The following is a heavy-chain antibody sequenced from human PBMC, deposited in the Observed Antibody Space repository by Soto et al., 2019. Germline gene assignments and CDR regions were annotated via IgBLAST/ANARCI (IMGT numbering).Heavy chain of an antibody. V-gene: IGHV3-23*01. CDR3: VGLIDGAGSAF. CDR2: ISGNGAVT. D-gene: IGHD3-10*01. CDR1: GFTFSTYA. Sequence: EVQLLESGGGLVQPGGSPRLSCADSGFTFSTYAMSWVRQPSGKGLEWVSSISGNGAVTFHAYSVKGRFSTSRDNSKNTLFLQMNSLRVEDTAIYYCVGLIDGAGSAFWGQGTLVTVSS. J-gene: IGHJ4*02.